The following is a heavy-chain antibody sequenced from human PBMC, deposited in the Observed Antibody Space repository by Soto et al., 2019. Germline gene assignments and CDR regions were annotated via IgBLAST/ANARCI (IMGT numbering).Heavy chain of an antibody. D-gene: IGHD5-18*01. J-gene: IGHJ6*02. CDR2: ISGSGGST. CDR3: AKVSGIQLRLRLLRDYGMDV. V-gene: IGHV3-23*01. Sequence: PGGSLRLSCAASGFTFSSYAMSWVRQAPGKGLEWVSAISGSGGSTYYADSVKGRFTISRDNSKNTLYLQMNSLRAEDTAVYYCAKVSGIQLRLRLLRDYGMDVWGQGTTVTVSS. CDR1: GFTFSSYA.